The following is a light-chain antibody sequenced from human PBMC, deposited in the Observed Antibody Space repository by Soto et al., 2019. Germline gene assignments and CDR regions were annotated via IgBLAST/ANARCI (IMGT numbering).Light chain of an antibody. Sequence: EIVLTQSPGTLSLSPGERATLSCRATRSLGGSSLAWYQQRPGQAPRLLIYGASSRATGIADRFSGSGSGTDFTLTISRLEPEDFAVYYCQQYSRSPLTFGGGTKVEIK. CDR2: GAS. CDR1: RSLGGSS. V-gene: IGKV3-20*01. CDR3: QQYSRSPLT. J-gene: IGKJ4*01.